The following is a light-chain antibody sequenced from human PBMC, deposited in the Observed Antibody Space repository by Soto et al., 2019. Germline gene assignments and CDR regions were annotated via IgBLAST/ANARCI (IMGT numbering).Light chain of an antibody. CDR1: QTVSSTY. J-gene: IGKJ5*01. CDR2: GAS. V-gene: IGKV3-20*01. CDR3: QQYTGPPTT. Sequence: EIVLTQSPGTLSLFQGEQATLSCRASQTVSSTYLAWCQQRPGQAPRLLIYGASTRAAGIPDRFSGSGSGTDFTLTITRLEPEDSAVYFCQQYTGPPTTFGQGTRLEIK.